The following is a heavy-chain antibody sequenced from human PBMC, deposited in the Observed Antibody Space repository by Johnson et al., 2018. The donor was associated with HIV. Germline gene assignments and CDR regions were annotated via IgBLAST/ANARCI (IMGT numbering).Heavy chain of an antibody. Sequence: QVQLVESGGGVVQPGRSLRLSCAASGFTFSSYAMHWVRQAPGKGLEWVTFIQFDGSSTYSPESVKGRFIISRDISKKTVYLPMNTLRTEDTAGYYCAKNGARGDAFDIWGQGTMVTVSS. D-gene: IGHD2-8*01. J-gene: IGHJ3*02. CDR2: IQFDGSST. CDR1: GFTFSSYA. V-gene: IGHV3-30-3*02. CDR3: AKNGARGDAFDI.